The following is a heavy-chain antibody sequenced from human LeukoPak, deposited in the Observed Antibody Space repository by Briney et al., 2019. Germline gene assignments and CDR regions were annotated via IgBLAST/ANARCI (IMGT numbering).Heavy chain of an antibody. D-gene: IGHD3-3*01. CDR1: GGSISSGGYY. CDR2: IYYSGST. J-gene: IGHJ5*02. CDR3: ARGGRYAYYDFWSGYTNWFDP. V-gene: IGHV4-31*03. Sequence: SETLSLNCTVSGGSISSGGYYWSWIRQHPGKGLEWIGYIYYSGSTYYNPSLKSRVTISVDTSKNQFSLKLSSVTAADTAVYYCARGGRYAYYDFWSGYTNWFDPWGQGTLVTVSS.